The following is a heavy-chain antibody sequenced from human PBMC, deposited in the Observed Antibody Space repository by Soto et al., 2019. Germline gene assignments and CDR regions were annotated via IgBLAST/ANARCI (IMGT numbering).Heavy chain of an antibody. V-gene: IGHV3-66*01. CDR2: IKSGGNT. CDR3: VRENYYYGMDV. J-gene: IGHJ6*02. Sequence: GGSLRLSCAASGFTVSTDWMYWVRQAPGKGLEWVSLIKSGGNTYYADSVEGRFTISRDNSKNTVYLQMNSLRAEDTAIYYCVRENYYYGMDVWGQGTTVTVSS. CDR1: GFTVSTDW.